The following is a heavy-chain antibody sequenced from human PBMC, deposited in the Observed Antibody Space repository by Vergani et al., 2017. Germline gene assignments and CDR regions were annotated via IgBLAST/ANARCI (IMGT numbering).Heavy chain of an antibody. J-gene: IGHJ2*01. CDR1: GFTFSSYA. CDR3: ARAPRILGYFDL. D-gene: IGHD3-3*02. CDR2: ISYDGSNK. V-gene: IGHV3-30-3*01. Sequence: QVQLVESGGGVVQPGRSLRLSCAASGFTFSSYAMHWVRQAPGKGLEWVAVISYDGSNKYYADSVKGRFTISRDNSKNTLYLQMNSLRAEDTAVYYCARAPRILGYFDLWGRGTLVTVSS.